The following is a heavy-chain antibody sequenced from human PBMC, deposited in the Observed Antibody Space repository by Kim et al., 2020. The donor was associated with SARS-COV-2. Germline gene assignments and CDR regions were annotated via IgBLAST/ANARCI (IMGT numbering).Heavy chain of an antibody. CDR2: INPSGGGT. CDR3: ARAGGITNGP. Sequence: ASVKVSCKASGYTFTSYYMHRVRQAPGQGLEWMGIINPSGGGTSYAQKVQGRVTMTRDTSTSTVYMELSSLRTEDTVVYYCARAGGITNGPWDQGTLVTVSS. J-gene: IGHJ5*02. V-gene: IGHV1-46*01. CDR1: GYTFTSYY. D-gene: IGHD3-3*01.